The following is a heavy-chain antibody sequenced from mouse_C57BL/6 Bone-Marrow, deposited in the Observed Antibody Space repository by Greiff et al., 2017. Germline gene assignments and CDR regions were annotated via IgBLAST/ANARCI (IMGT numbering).Heavy chain of an antibody. CDR3: ARDLRRRPFAY. D-gene: IGHD2-12*01. CDR1: GYTFTDYY. V-gene: IGHV1-26*01. CDR2: INPNNGGT. Sequence: EVQLQQSGPELVKPGASVKISCKASGYTFTDYYMNWVKQSHGKSLEWIGDINPNNGGTSYNQKFKGKATLTVDKSSSTAYMELRSLTSEDSAVYYCARDLRRRPFAYWGQGTLVTVSA. J-gene: IGHJ3*01.